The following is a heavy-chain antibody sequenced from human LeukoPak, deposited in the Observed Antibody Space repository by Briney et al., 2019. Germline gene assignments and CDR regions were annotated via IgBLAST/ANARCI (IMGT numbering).Heavy chain of an antibody. J-gene: IGHJ4*01. CDR2: INPNSGGS. D-gene: IGHD2-2*01. CDR3: ARGYCSGTSCYYFDY. V-gene: IGHV1-2*02. Sequence: APVKVSCKPSGYTFTGYYMHWVRQAPGQGIEWMGWINPNSGGSNYAQKFQGRVTMTRDTSISTVYMDPSRLRSDDSAVYYCARGYCSGTSCYYFDYWGQGTLVTVSS. CDR1: GYTFTGYY.